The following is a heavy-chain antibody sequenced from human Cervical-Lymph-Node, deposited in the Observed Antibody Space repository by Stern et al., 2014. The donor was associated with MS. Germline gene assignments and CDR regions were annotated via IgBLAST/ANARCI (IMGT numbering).Heavy chain of an antibody. CDR3: AKNLGDNYYYYGMDV. J-gene: IGHJ6*02. D-gene: IGHD4-17*01. CDR1: GFSFSDYY. CDR2: ISGVGYTV. Sequence: VQLVESGGRLVKPGGSLRLSCAASGFSFSDYYMCWIRQAPGKGLEWVSHISGVGYTVDYAESVKGRFTISRDNAKNSLYLQMNSLRAEDTAVYYCAKNLGDNYYYYGMDVWGQGTTVTVSS. V-gene: IGHV3-11*01.